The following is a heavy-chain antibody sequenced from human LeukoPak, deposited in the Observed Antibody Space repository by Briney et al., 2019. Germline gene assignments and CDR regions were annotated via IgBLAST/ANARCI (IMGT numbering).Heavy chain of an antibody. CDR1: GGSISSYY. CDR3: VGGDNWYVDL. V-gene: IGHV4-59*01. J-gene: IGHJ2*01. D-gene: IGHD3-10*01. CDR2: IYNSGST. Sequence: SETLSLTCTVSGGSISSYYWSWIRQPPGKGLEWIGYIYNSGSTSYNPSLKSRVTISVDTSSNQFSLKLSSVTAADTAVYYCVGGDNWYVDLWGRGTLVTVSS.